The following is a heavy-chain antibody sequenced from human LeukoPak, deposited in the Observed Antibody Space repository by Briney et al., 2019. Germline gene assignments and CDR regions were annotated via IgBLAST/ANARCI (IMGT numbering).Heavy chain of an antibody. D-gene: IGHD3-10*01. V-gene: IGHV4-59*01. CDR2: IYYSGST. J-gene: IGHJ4*02. Sequence: SETLSLTCTVSGGSISSYYWSWIRQPPGKGLEWIGYIYYSGSTNYNPSLKSRVTISVDTSKNQFSLKLSSVTAADTAVYYCASLARYYYGSGWPSIDYWGQGTLVTVSP. CDR3: ASLARYYYGSGWPSIDY. CDR1: GGSISSYY.